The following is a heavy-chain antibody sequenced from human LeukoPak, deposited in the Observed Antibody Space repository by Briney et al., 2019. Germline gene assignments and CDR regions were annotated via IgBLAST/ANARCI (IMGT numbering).Heavy chain of an antibody. CDR2: ISTSSSTI. CDR3: ARRHGDYFLVY. J-gene: IGHJ4*02. Sequence: GGSLRLSCAASGFTFSSYSMNWVRQAPGKGLEWVSHISTSSSTIYYADSVKGRFTISRDNAKNSLYLQMNSLRAEDTAVYYCARRHGDYFLVYWGQGTLVTVSS. CDR1: GFTFSSYS. V-gene: IGHV3-48*04. D-gene: IGHD4-17*01.